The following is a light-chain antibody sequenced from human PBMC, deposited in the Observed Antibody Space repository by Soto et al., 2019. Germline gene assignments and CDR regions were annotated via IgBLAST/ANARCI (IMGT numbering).Light chain of an antibody. CDR1: QSVSSY. CDR2: EAS. J-gene: IGKJ5*01. CDR3: QQRSNWPPVT. Sequence: ETVLTQSPATLSLSPGERATLSCRASQSVSSYLAWYQQKPGQAPRLLVYEASNRATGIPARFSGSGSGTDLTLNISRLEPEDLAVYYCQQRSNWPPVTVGQGTRLEIK. V-gene: IGKV3-11*01.